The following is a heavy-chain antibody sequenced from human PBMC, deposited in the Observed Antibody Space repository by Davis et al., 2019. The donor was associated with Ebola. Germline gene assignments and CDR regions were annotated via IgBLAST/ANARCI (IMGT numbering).Heavy chain of an antibody. CDR3: VVRDERALGY. Sequence: GESLKISCAASGFIFRSYTMNWVRQAPGKGLEWVSGINWNGGSTGYADSVKGRFTISRDNAKNSLNLQMNSLRVEDTAVYYCVVRDERALGYWGQGTLVTVSS. J-gene: IGHJ4*02. V-gene: IGHV3-20*04. CDR1: GFIFRSYT. D-gene: IGHD2-8*01. CDR2: INWNGGST.